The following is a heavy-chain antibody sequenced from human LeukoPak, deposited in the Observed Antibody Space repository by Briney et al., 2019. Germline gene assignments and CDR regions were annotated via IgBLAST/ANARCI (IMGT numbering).Heavy chain of an antibody. CDR2: MNPNSGNT. V-gene: IGHV1-8*01. Sequence: ASVKVSCKASGYTFTSYDINWVRQATGQGLEWMGWMNPNSGNTGHAQKFQGRVTMTRNTSISTAYMELSSLRSEDTAVYYCARGPPRRRADWFDPWGQGTLVTVSS. J-gene: IGHJ5*02. D-gene: IGHD1-1*01. CDR3: ARGPPRRRADWFDP. CDR1: GYTFTSYD.